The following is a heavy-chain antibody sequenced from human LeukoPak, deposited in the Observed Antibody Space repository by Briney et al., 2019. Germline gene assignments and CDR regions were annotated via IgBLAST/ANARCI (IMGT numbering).Heavy chain of an antibody. CDR3: ARDRYYDSSGYCCY. CDR2: ISSSGSTI. D-gene: IGHD3-22*01. CDR1: GFTFSDYY. J-gene: IGHJ4*02. V-gene: IGHV3-11*01. Sequence: GGSLRLSCAASGFTFSDYYMGWIRQAPGKGLEWVSYISSSGSTIYYADSVKGRFTISRDNAKNSLYLQMNSLRAEDTAVYYCARDRYYDSSGYCCYWGQGTLVTVSS.